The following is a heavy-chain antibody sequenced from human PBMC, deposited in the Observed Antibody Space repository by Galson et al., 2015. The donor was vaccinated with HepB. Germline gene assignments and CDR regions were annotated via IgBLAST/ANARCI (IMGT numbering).Heavy chain of an antibody. CDR3: ARDYYDSSGYYYSSFDY. D-gene: IGHD3-22*01. V-gene: IGHV1-18*04. Sequence: SVKVSCKASGYTFTSYGISWVRQAPGQGLEWMGWISAYNGNTNYAQKLQGRVTMTTDTSTSTAYMELRSLRSDDTAVYYCARDYYDSSGYYYSSFDYWGQGTLVTVSS. CDR2: ISAYNGNT. CDR1: GYTFTSYG. J-gene: IGHJ4*02.